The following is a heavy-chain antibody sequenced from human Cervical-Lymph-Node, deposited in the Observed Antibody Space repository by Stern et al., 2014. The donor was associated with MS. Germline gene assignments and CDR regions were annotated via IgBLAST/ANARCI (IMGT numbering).Heavy chain of an antibody. CDR1: GGSITSYY. D-gene: IGHD6-13*01. V-gene: IGHV4-59*01. CDR3: ATGPYSGSWPLIYYLDY. J-gene: IGHJ4*02. CDR2: VYHSGST. Sequence: QVQLQESGPGLVKPSETLSLTCSVSGGSITSYYWTWIRQPPGKQLEWIGYVYHSGSTHDNPSRNRRVSISLETSRNQFSMKLSCVIAADTAGYYCATGPYSGSWPLIYYLDYWGQGALVTVSS.